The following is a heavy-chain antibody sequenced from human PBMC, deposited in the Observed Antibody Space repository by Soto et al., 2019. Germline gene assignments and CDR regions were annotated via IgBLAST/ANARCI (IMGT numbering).Heavy chain of an antibody. V-gene: IGHV3-13*01. CDR3: VRQSGGDFDY. J-gene: IGHJ4*02. Sequence: EVQLVESGGGLVQPGGSLRLSCAASGFTFSNYDMHWVRQGTGKGLEWASSITPTGDTYYPGSVRGRFTISREDAKNSLYRQMNSLRVEDTAVYYCVRQSGGDFDYWGQGTLVTVSS. CDR1: GFTFSNYD. CDR2: ITPTGDT. D-gene: IGHD2-8*02.